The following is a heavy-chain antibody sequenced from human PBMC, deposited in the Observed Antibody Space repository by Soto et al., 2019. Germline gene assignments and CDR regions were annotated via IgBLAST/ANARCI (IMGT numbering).Heavy chain of an antibody. CDR1: GGSISSSSYY. D-gene: IGHD4-17*01. J-gene: IGHJ4*02. CDR3: ARPLIFDANPPDDYGDGFGY. Sequence: SETLSLTCTVSGGSISSSSYYWGWIRQPPGKGLEWIGSIYYSGSTYYNPSLKSRVTISVETSKNQFSLKLSSVTAADTAVYYCARPLIFDANPPDDYGDGFGYWGQGTLVTVSS. CDR2: IYYSGST. V-gene: IGHV4-39*01.